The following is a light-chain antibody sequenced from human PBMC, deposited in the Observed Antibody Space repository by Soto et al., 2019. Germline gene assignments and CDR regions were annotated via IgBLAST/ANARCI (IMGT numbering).Light chain of an antibody. CDR3: GTWDSSLSGVV. Sequence: QSALTQPHSVSAAPGQKVTISCAGSSSNIGNYYVSWYQHLPGTAPKLLIYDNNQRPSGVPDRFSGSKSGTSATLGIAGLQTCDEADYYGGTWDSSLSGVVFGGGTKLTVL. J-gene: IGLJ2*01. CDR1: SSNIGNYY. CDR2: DNN. V-gene: IGLV1-51*01.